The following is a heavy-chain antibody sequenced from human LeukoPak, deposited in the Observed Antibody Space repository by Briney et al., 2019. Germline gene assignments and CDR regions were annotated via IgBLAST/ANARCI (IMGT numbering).Heavy chain of an antibody. CDR1: GGSISSYY. D-gene: IGHD3-22*01. J-gene: IGHJ4*02. V-gene: IGHV4-59*01. CDR3: ARRYHYDTSGYHYYLDY. Sequence: KPSETLSLTCTVSGGSISSYYWNWIRQPPGKGLEWIGYISYSGSTNYNPSLKSRVTISVDTSKNQFSLKLSSVTAADTAVYYCARRYHYDTSGYHYYLDYWGQGTLVTVSS. CDR2: ISYSGST.